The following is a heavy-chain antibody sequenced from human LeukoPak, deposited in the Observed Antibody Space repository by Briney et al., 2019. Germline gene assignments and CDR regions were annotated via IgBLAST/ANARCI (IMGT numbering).Heavy chain of an antibody. CDR3: TTEVVVTSYFDY. V-gene: IGHV3-15*01. J-gene: IGHJ4*02. D-gene: IGHD2-21*02. CDR1: GFAFSDAW. Sequence: GGSLRLSRAASGFAFSDAWMSWVRQAPGKGLEWVGRVKRKTHGGTTQYGAPVKGRFAISRDDSKNTLYLQMNSLKTEDTGVYFCTTEVVVTSYFDYWGQGALVTVSS. CDR2: VKRKTHGGTT.